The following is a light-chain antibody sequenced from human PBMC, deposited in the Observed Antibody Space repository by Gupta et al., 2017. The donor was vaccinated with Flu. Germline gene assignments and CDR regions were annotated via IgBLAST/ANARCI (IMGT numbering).Light chain of an antibody. J-gene: IGKJ1*01. V-gene: IGKV3-20*01. CDR3: HQYGSAPQT. CDR1: QSVAANY. CDR2: LAS. Sequence: GTLSLSPGERATLSCRASQSVAANYLAWYQQKPGQAPRLLIYLASSRATGIPDRFSGSGSGTDFSLTIRRLEPDDFAVYYCHQYGSAPQTFGQGTKVEIK.